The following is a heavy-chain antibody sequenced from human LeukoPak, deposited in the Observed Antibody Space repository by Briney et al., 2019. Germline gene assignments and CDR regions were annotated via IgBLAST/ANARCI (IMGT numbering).Heavy chain of an antibody. CDR1: GFTFSNAW. D-gene: IGHD6-13*01. J-gene: IGHJ4*02. Sequence: GGSLRLSCAASGFTFSNAWLSWVRQAPGKGLERVGRIKSKTDGGTTDYAAPVKRRFTISRDDSKNTLYLQMNSLKTKDTAVDYCTTDPRIAAAGSPNWGQGTLVTVSS. CDR3: TTDPRIAAAGSPN. CDR2: IKSKTDGGTT. V-gene: IGHV3-15*01.